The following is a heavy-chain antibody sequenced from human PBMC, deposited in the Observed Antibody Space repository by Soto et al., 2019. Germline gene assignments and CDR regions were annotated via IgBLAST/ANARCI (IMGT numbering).Heavy chain of an antibody. J-gene: IGHJ6*02. V-gene: IGHV3-30*18. Sequence: QVQLVESGGGVVQPGRSLRLSCAASGFTFSSYGMHWVRQAPGKGLEWVAVISYDGSNKYYADSVKGRFTISRDNSKTTLYMQMNSLRAEDTAVYYCAKAVLEWLLRGSYGMDVWGQGTTVTVSS. CDR2: ISYDGSNK. CDR3: AKAVLEWLLRGSYGMDV. D-gene: IGHD3-3*01. CDR1: GFTFSSYG.